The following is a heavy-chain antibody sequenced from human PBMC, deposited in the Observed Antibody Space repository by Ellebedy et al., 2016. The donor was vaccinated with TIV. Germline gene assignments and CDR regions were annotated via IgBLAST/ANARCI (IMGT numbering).Heavy chain of an antibody. CDR2: IIPIFGTA. Sequence: SVKVSCXASGGTFSSYAISWVRQALGQGLEWMGGIIPIFGTANYAQKFQGRVTITADESTSTAYMELSSLRSEDTAVYYCASASAGGTGLRTAYYYGMDVWGQGTTVTVSS. CDR3: ASASAGGTGLRTAYYYGMDV. D-gene: IGHD1-1*01. V-gene: IGHV1-69*13. J-gene: IGHJ6*02. CDR1: GGTFSSYA.